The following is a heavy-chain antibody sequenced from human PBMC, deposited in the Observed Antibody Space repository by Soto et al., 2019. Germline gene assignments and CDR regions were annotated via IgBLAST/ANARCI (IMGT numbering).Heavy chain of an antibody. CDR1: GGTFSSYA. CDR3: ATFPREGSGRYYYHPFEL. Sequence: QVQLVQSGAEVKKPGSSVKVSCKASGGTFSSYAISWVRQAPGQGLEWMGGIIPIFGTANYAQKFQGRVTITADKSTSTAYMELSSLSSEDTAVYYCATFPREGSGRYYYHPFELWGHGTMVTVSS. J-gene: IGHJ3*01. D-gene: IGHD3-10*01. CDR2: IIPIFGTA. V-gene: IGHV1-69*06.